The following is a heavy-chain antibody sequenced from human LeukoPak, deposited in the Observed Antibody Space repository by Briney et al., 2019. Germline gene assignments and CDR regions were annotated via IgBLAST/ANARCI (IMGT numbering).Heavy chain of an antibody. V-gene: IGHV3-23*01. CDR2: ISASGGIT. CDR1: GFTFSSYA. Sequence: PGGSLRLSCAASGFTFSSYAMSWVRQAPGKGLEWVSGISASGGITYYAESVKGRFTISRDNFKNTLYLQMNSLRAEDTAVYYCAGGTWIQLWLDYWGQGTLVTVSS. CDR3: AGGTWIQLWLDY. J-gene: IGHJ4*02. D-gene: IGHD5-18*01.